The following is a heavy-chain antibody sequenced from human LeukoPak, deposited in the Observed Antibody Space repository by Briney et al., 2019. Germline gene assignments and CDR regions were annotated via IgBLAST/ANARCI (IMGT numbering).Heavy chain of an antibody. D-gene: IGHD3-22*01. J-gene: IGHJ4*02. CDR2: MSFDGSNQ. Sequence: PGRSLRLSCAASGFTFSSYALHWVRQAPGKGLEWVAVMSFDGSNQYLADSVKGRFTISRDNSKNTLYLQMNSLRAEDTAVYYCARGSTYYDSSGQVPFDYWGQGTLVTVSS. CDR3: ARGSTYYDSSGQVPFDY. CDR1: GFTFSSYA. V-gene: IGHV3-30*03.